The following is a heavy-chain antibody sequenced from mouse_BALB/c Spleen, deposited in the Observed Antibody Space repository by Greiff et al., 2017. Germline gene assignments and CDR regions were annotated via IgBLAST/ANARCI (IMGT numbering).Heavy chain of an antibody. V-gene: IGHV5-6-5*01. CDR3: ARGSSMTVYWYFDV. J-gene: IGHJ1*01. Sequence: EVQRVESGGGLVKPGGSLKLSCAASGFTFSSYAMSWVRQTPEKRLEWVASISSGGSTYYPDSVKGRFTISRDNARNILYLQMSSLRSEDTAMYYCARGSSMTVYWYFDVWGAGTTVTVSS. D-gene: IGHD2-3*01. CDR1: GFTFSSYA. CDR2: ISSGGST.